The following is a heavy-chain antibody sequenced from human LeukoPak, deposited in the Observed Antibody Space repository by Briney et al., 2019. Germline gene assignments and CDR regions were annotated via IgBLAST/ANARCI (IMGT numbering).Heavy chain of an antibody. CDR3: ARTYDFWSGYPFDY. CDR1: GGSISSYY. D-gene: IGHD3-3*01. Sequence: SETLSLTCTVSGGSISSYYWSWIRQPPGKGLEWIGYIYYSGSTNYNPSLKSRVTVSVDTSKNQFSLKLSSVTAADTAVYYCARTYDFWSGYPFDYWGQGTLVTVSS. J-gene: IGHJ4*02. CDR2: IYYSGST. V-gene: IGHV4-59*08.